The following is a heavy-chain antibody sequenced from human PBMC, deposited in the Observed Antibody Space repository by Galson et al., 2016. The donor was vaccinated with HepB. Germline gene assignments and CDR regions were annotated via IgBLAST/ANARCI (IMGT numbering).Heavy chain of an antibody. J-gene: IGHJ4*02. CDR3: AKITYDSGSGSPY. V-gene: IGHV3-64D*06. CDR1: GFSFNNYA. Sequence: SLSLSCAASGFSFNNYAMHWVRQAPGKGLEYVSGISSNGGSTYYAESVKGRFTISRDNSENTLYLQMSSLRAEDTAVYYCAKITYDSGSGSPYWGQGTLTIVAS. CDR2: ISSNGGST. D-gene: IGHD3-10*01.